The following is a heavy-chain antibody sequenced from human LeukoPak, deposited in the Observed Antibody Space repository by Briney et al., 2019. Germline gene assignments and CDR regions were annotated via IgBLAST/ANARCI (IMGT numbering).Heavy chain of an antibody. Sequence: PGGSLRLSCVASGFTFSTYSMNWVRQAPGKGLEWVSYISSSSGTIYYADSVKGRFTISRDNAKNSLYLQVNSLRAEDTAVYYCARDGRQSGIPFRSRYYFDNWGQGTLVTVSS. CDR3: ARDGRQSGIPFRSRYYFDN. J-gene: IGHJ4*02. CDR2: ISSSSGTI. V-gene: IGHV3-48*04. D-gene: IGHD3-3*01. CDR1: GFTFSTYS.